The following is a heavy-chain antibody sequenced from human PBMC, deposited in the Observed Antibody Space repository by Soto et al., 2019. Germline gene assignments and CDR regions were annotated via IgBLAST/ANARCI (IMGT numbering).Heavy chain of an antibody. D-gene: IGHD2-2*02. CDR2: IIPIFGTA. CDR1: GGTFSSYA. J-gene: IGHJ3*02. V-gene: IGHV1-69*13. Sequence: AASVKVSCKASGGTFSSYAISWVRQAPGQGLEWMGGIIPIFGTANYAQKFQGRVTITADESTSTAYMELSSLRSEDTAVYYCARFAGLSYCSSTSCYKAFDIWGQGTMVTVPS. CDR3: ARFAGLSYCSSTSCYKAFDI.